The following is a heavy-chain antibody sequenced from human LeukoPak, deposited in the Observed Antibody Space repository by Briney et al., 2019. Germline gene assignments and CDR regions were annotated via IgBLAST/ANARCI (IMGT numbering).Heavy chain of an antibody. Sequence: GGSLRLSCAASGXTFRSYWMHWVRQDPGKGLVWVSRISSDGSSPNYADSVKGRFTISRDNAKNTLYLQMNSLRAEDTALYYCARGLYGHSIDYWGQGTLVTVSS. V-gene: IGHV3-74*01. J-gene: IGHJ4*02. CDR1: GXTFRSYW. D-gene: IGHD5-24*01. CDR2: ISSDGSSP. CDR3: ARGLYGHSIDY.